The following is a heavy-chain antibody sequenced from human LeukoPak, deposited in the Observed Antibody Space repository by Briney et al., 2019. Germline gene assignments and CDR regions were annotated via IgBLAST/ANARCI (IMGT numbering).Heavy chain of an antibody. CDR3: ARVNRGDVSQFGAFDI. V-gene: IGHV3-7*05. CDR2: IKRDGSER. D-gene: IGHD3-10*01. J-gene: IGHJ3*02. CDR1: GFTFSNYW. Sequence: PGGSLRLSCVVSGFTFSNYWMNWVRQAPGKGLEWVADIKRDGSERYYVDSVEGRFTISRDNAKNSLYLQMDSLRAEDTAVYYCARVNRGDVSQFGAFDIWGQGTMVTVSS.